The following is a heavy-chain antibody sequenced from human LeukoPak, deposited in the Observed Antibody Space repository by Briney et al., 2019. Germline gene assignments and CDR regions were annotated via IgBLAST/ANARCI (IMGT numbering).Heavy chain of an antibody. CDR2: ISNSGSSI. Sequence: GGSLRLSCAASGFSFSDYYMSWIRQAPGKGLEWVSHISNSGSSIYYADSVKGRFTISRDNSKNTLYLQMNSLRAEDTAVYYCARDLSSTSCLDYWGQGTLVTVSS. CDR3: ARDLSSTSCLDY. D-gene: IGHD2-2*01. V-gene: IGHV3-11*04. J-gene: IGHJ4*02. CDR1: GFSFSDYY.